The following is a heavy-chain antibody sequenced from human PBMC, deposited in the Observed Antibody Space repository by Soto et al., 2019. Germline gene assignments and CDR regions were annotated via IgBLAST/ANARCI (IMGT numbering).Heavy chain of an antibody. CDR1: GGSISSSSYY. J-gene: IGHJ5*02. D-gene: IGHD3-10*01. Sequence: SETLSLTCTVSGGSISSSSYYWGWIRQPPGKGLEWIGSIYYSGSTYYNPSLKSRVTISVDTSKNQFSLKLSSVTAADTAVYYCASMVRDWFDPWGQGTLVTVSS. CDR3: ASMVRDWFDP. V-gene: IGHV4-39*01. CDR2: IYYSGST.